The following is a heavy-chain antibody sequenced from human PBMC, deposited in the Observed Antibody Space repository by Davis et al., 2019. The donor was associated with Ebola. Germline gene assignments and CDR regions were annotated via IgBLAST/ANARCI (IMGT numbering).Heavy chain of an antibody. CDR2: IKSKTDGGTT. CDR3: TTGNYDFWSGEYYYYYYGMDV. Sequence: GESLKISCAASGFTFSSYWMSWVRQAPGKGLEWVGRIKSKTDGGTTDYAAPVKGRFTISRDDSKNTLYLQMNSLKTEDTAVYYCTTGNYDFWSGEYYYYYYGMDVWGQGTTVTVSS. D-gene: IGHD3-3*01. CDR1: GFTFSSYW. V-gene: IGHV3-15*01. J-gene: IGHJ6*02.